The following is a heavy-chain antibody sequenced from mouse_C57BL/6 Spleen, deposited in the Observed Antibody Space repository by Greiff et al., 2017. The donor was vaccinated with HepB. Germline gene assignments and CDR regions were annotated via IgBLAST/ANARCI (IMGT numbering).Heavy chain of an antibody. Sequence: VQLQQSGTELVKPGASVKLSCKASGYTFTSYWMHWVKQRPGQGLEWIGNINPSNGGTNYNEKFKSKATLTVDKSSSTAYMQLSSLTSEDSAVYYCARSDPPILLAWFAYWGQGTLVTVSA. CDR3: ARSDPPILLAWFAY. D-gene: IGHD1-1*01. J-gene: IGHJ3*01. CDR1: GYTFTSYW. CDR2: INPSNGGT. V-gene: IGHV1-53*01.